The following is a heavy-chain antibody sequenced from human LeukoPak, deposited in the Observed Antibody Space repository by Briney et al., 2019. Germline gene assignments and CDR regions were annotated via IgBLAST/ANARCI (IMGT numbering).Heavy chain of an antibody. D-gene: IGHD3-10*01. CDR2: ISYDGSNK. CDR3: ARVNHYGSGSSIIRYFDY. V-gene: IGHV3-30-3*01. Sequence: PGGSLRLSCAASGFTFSSYAMHWVRQAPGKGLEWVAVISYDGSNKYYADSVKGRFTISRDNSKNTLHLQMNSLRAEDTAVYYCARVNHYGSGSSIIRYFDYWGQGTLVTVSS. CDR1: GFTFSSYA. J-gene: IGHJ4*02.